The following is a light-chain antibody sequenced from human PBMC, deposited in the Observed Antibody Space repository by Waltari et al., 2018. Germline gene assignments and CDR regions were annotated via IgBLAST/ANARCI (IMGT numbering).Light chain of an antibody. J-gene: IGLJ2*01. CDR3: YSATDNNR. Sequence: SYELTQPSSVSVSPGQTARITCSGDVLAVKHVRWFQQKPGQAPVLVIYKDRERPPGIPERLSGSSSGTTVTLTISGAQVEDDGDYYCYSATDNNRFGGGTKLTVL. CDR1: VLAVKH. V-gene: IGLV3-27*01. CDR2: KDR.